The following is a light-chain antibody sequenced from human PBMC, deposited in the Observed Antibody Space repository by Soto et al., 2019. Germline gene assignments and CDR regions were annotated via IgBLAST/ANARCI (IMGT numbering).Light chain of an antibody. Sequence: AIQMTQSPSSLSASVVDRVSINCRASQGIRNDLGWYQQKPGKAPKLLIYAASSLQSGVPSRFSGSGSGTDFTLTISSLQPEDFATYYCLQDYNYPWTCGQGTKGDIK. CDR3: LQDYNYPWT. J-gene: IGKJ1*01. CDR2: AAS. V-gene: IGKV1-6*01. CDR1: QGIRND.